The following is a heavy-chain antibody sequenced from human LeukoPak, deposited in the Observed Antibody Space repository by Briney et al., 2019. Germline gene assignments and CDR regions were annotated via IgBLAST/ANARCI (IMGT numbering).Heavy chain of an antibody. V-gene: IGHV1-2*02. J-gene: IGHJ6*03. CDR2: INPNSGGT. CDR1: GYTFTGYY. D-gene: IGHD3-3*01. Sequence: ASVKVSCKASGYTFTGYYMHWLRQAPGQGLEWMGWINPNSGGTNYAQKFQGRVTMTRDTSISTAYMELSRLRSDDTAVYYCARDAVLRFLEWPHYYMDVWGKGTTVTVSS. CDR3: ARDAVLRFLEWPHYYMDV.